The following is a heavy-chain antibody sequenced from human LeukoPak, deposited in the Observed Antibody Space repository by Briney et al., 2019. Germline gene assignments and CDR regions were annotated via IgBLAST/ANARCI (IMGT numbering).Heavy chain of an antibody. V-gene: IGHV4-59*01. J-gene: IGHJ4*02. CDR3: ARALYDFWSGYDY. D-gene: IGHD3-3*01. Sequence: PSETLSLTCTVSGGSISGYYWSWTRQPPGRGLEWIGYIHDSGHTSYNPSLKSRVTISIDTSKNQFSLKLRSVTAADTAVYYCARALYDFWSGYDYWGQGTLVTVSS. CDR2: IHDSGHT. CDR1: GGSISGYY.